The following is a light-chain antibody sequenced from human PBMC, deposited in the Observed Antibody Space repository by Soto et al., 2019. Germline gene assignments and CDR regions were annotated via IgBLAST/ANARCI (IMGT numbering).Light chain of an antibody. Sequence: DIVMTQSPDSLAVSLGERATINCKSSQNVLYSSNNKNYLAWYQQKPGQPPKLLIYWASTRESGVPDRFSGSGSGTDFTLNISSLQAEDVAVYYCQQYYSTPITFGQGTRLEIK. CDR3: QQYYSTPIT. J-gene: IGKJ5*01. V-gene: IGKV4-1*01. CDR2: WAS. CDR1: QNVLYSSNNKNY.